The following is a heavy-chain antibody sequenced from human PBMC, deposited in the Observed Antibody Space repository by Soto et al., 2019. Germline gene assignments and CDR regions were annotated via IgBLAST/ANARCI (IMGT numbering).Heavy chain of an antibody. CDR3: ARGREQFGVVIRRFDY. CDR2: INHSGST. CDR1: GGSFSGYY. V-gene: IGHV4-34*01. J-gene: IGHJ4*02. D-gene: IGHD3-3*01. Sequence: SETLSLTCAVYGGSFSGYYWSWIRQPPGKGLEWIGEINHSGSTNYNPSLKSRVTISVDTSKNQFSLKLSSVTAADTAVYYCARGREQFGVVIRRFDYWGQGTLVTVSS.